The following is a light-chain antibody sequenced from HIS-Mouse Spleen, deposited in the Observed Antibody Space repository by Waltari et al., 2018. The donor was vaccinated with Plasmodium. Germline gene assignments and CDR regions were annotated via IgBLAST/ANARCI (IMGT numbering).Light chain of an antibody. CDR1: NIGSKN. CDR3: QVWDSSTVV. J-gene: IGLJ2*01. V-gene: IGLV3-9*01. CDR2: RDS. Sequence: SYELTQPLSVSVALGQTARITCGGNNIGSKNVHWYQQKPGPAPGLVIYRDSNRPSGIPERFSGSNSGNTATLTISRAQAGDEADYYCQVWDSSTVVFGGGTK.